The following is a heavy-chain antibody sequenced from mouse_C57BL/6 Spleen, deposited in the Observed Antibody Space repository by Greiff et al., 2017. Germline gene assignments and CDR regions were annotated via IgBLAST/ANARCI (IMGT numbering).Heavy chain of an antibody. CDR1: GYTFTSYW. CDR2: IDPNSGGT. CDR3: ASTVVATMDFDY. V-gene: IGHV1-72*01. J-gene: IGHJ2*01. Sequence: QVQLQQPGAELVKPGASVKLSCKASGYTFTSYWMHWVKQRPGRGLEWIGSIDPNSGGTKYNEKFKSKATLTVDKPSSTAYMQLSSLTSEASAVSYCASTVVATMDFDYWGQGTTLTVSS. D-gene: IGHD1-1*01.